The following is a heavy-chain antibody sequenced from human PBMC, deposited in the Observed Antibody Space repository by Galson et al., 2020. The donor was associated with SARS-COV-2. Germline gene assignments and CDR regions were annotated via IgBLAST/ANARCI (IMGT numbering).Heavy chain of an antibody. CDR3: ARGPALFDS. CDR1: SGSMRTYY. J-gene: IGHJ4*02. D-gene: IGHD2-2*01. Sequence: SETLSLTCTVSSGSMRTYYCSWIRQSPAKGLQWIGYISDTGSTNYNPSLKSRVTMSVDTSKNQFSLNLDSVTAADTAVYFCARGPALFDSWGQGILVTISS. CDR2: ISDTGST. V-gene: IGHV4-59*13.